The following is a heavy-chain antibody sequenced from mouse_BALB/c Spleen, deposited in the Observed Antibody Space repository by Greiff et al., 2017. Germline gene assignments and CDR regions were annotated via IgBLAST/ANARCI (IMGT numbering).Heavy chain of an antibody. V-gene: IGHV2-9*02. CDR2: IWAGGST. CDR1: GFSLTSYG. J-gene: IGHJ2*01. CDR3: ARGGSFDY. Sequence: VKLMESGPGLVAPSQSLSITCTVSGFSLTSYGVHWVRQPPGKGLEWLGVIWAGGSTNYNSALMSRLSISKDNSKSQVFLKMNSLKTDDTAMYYCARGGSFDYWGQGTTLTVSS.